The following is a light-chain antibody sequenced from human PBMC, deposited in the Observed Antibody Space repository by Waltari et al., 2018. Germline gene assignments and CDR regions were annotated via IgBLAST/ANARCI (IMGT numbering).Light chain of an antibody. CDR3: QQRTNWT. CDR1: QSVSSY. J-gene: IGKJ4*01. V-gene: IGKV3-11*01. Sequence: EIVLTQSPVTLSLSPGERATLSCRASQSVSSYLAWYQQKPGQAPRLLIYDAYTRATGIPARFSGSGSGTDFTLTISSLEPEDFAVYYCQQRTNWTFGGGTKVEIK. CDR2: DAY.